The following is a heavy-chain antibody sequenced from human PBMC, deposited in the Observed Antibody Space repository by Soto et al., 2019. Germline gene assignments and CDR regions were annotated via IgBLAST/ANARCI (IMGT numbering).Heavy chain of an antibody. D-gene: IGHD3-22*01. V-gene: IGHV3-30-3*01. CDR1: GFTFSSYA. CDR2: ISYDGSNK. J-gene: IGHJ4*02. CDR3: ARGYHYYDSSGQLDY. Sequence: ESGGGVVQPGRSLRLSCAASGFTFSSYAMHWVRQAPGKGLEWVAVISYDGSNKYYADSVKGRFTISRDNSKNTLYLQMNSLRAEDTAVYYCARGYHYYDSSGQLDYWGQGTLVTVSS.